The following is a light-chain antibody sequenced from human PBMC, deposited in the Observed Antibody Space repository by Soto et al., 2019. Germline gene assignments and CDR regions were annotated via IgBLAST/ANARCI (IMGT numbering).Light chain of an antibody. CDR2: AAS. J-gene: IGKJ4*01. CDR3: QQFNSYPLT. CDR1: QSIGSS. V-gene: IGKV1-9*01. Sequence: DIHLTQSPSFLSASVGDRVTITCRASQSIGSSLAWYQQKAGKAPKLLIYAASTLESGVPSRFSGSGPGTEFTLTFSRLQPEDFGIYYCQQFNSYPLTFGGGTKVEIK.